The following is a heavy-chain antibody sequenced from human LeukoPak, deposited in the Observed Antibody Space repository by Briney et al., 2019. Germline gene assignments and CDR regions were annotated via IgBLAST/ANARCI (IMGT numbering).Heavy chain of an antibody. CDR3: ARDLATYGDANWFDP. CDR1: GYTFTSYG. J-gene: IGHJ5*02. CDR2: ISAYNGNT. D-gene: IGHD4-17*01. Sequence: ASVKVSCKASGYTFTSYGISWVRQAPGQGLEWMGWISAYNGNTNYAQKLQGRVTMTTDTSTSTAYMELRSLRSDDTAVYYCARDLATYGDANWFDPWGQGTLVTVSS. V-gene: IGHV1-18*01.